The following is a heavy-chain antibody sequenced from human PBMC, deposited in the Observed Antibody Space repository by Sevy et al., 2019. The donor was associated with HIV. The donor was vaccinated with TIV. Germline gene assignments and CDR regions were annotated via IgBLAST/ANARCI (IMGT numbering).Heavy chain of an antibody. V-gene: IGHV1-2*02. J-gene: IGHJ4*02. CDR3: ARMGDYYDSSGYYPLKF. CDR1: GYTFTAYY. Sequence: ASVKVSCKASGYTFTAYYIHWVRQAPGQGLEWMGWINPNSGGTYFAKKFQDSVTLTTDTSVNKAYMDLRSLRFDDTAVYYCARMGDYYDSSGYYPLKFWGQGTLVTVSS. D-gene: IGHD3-22*01. CDR2: INPNSGGT.